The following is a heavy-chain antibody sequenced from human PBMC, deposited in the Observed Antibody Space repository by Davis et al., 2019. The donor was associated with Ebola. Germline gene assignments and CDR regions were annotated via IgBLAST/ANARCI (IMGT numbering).Heavy chain of an antibody. D-gene: IGHD2-2*01. Sequence: ASVKVSCKASGYSFTTYGMHWVRQAPGQGLAWMGWININTGNPTYAQGFTGRFVFSLDTSVSTAYLQITSLKAEDTAVYYCARSSYTWYFSGMDVWGKGTTVTVSS. CDR3: ARSSYTWYFSGMDV. CDR2: ININTGNP. V-gene: IGHV7-4-1*02. J-gene: IGHJ6*04. CDR1: GYSFTTYG.